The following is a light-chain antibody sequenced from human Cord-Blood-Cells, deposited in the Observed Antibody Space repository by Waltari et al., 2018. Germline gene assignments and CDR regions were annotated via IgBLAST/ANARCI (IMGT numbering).Light chain of an antibody. CDR3: QQYYSYHT. CDR2: AAS. V-gene: IGKV1-8*01. Sequence: AIRMTQSPSSFSASTGDRVTITCRASQGISSYLAWYQQKPGKAPKLLIYAASTLQSGVPSSFSGSGSRTDFTLTISCLKSEDFATYYCQQYYSYHTFGPGTKVDIK. J-gene: IGKJ3*01. CDR1: QGISSY.